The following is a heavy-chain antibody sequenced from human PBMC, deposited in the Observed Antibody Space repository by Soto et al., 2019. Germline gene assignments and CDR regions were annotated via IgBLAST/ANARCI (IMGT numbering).Heavy chain of an antibody. CDR1: GFTFSSYG. CDR3: AKDPRKSTGYCSSTSCRSGYYYYYYMDV. J-gene: IGHJ6*03. CDR2: ISYDGSNK. V-gene: IGHV3-30*18. Sequence: GSLRLSCAASGFTFSSYGMHWVRQAPGKGLEWVAVISYDGSNKYYADSVKGRFTISRDNSKNTLYLQMNSLRAEDTAVYYCAKDPRKSTGYCSSTSCRSGYYYYYYMDVWGKGTTVTVSS. D-gene: IGHD2-2*01.